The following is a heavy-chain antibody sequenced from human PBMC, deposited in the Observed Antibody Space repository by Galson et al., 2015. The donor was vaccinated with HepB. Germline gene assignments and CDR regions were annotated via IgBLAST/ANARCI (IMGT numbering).Heavy chain of an antibody. CDR3: ASDYGDYVGAFDI. CDR2: IYHSGST. Sequence: TLSLTCAVSGGSISSGGYSWSWIRQPPGKGLEWIGYIYHSGSTYYNPSLKSRVTISVDRSKNQFSLKLSSVTAADTAVYYCASDYGDYVGAFDIWGQGTMVTVSS. CDR1: GGSISSGGYS. J-gene: IGHJ3*02. D-gene: IGHD4-17*01. V-gene: IGHV4-30-2*02.